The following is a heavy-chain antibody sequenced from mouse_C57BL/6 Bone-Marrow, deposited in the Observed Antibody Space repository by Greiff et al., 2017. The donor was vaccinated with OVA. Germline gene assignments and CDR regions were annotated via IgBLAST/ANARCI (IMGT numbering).Heavy chain of an antibody. V-gene: IGHV5-6*02. CDR2: ISSGGSYT. Sequence: EVNVVESGGDLVKPGGSLKLSCAASGFTFSSYGMSWVRQTPDKRLEWVATISSGGSYTYYPDSVKGRFTISRDNAKNTLYLQMSSLKSEDTAMYYCARRGTGDFDYWGQGTTLTVSS. J-gene: IGHJ2*01. CDR3: ARRGTGDFDY. D-gene: IGHD3-3*01. CDR1: GFTFSSYG.